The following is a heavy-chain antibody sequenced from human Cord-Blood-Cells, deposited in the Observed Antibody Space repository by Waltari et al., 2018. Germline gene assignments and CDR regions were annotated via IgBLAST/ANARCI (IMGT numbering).Heavy chain of an antibody. D-gene: IGHD4-17*01. CDR1: GFTFSSYG. V-gene: IGHV3-30*18. Sequence: QVQLVESGGGVVQPGRSLRLSCAASGFTFSSYGMHWVRQAPGKGLEWVAVRSYDGSNKYYADSVKGRFTIARDNSKNTLYLQMNSLIAEDTAVYSCAKDSKGGDPYYYGMDVWGQGTTVTVSS. CDR3: AKDSKGGDPYYYGMDV. CDR2: RSYDGSNK. J-gene: IGHJ6*02.